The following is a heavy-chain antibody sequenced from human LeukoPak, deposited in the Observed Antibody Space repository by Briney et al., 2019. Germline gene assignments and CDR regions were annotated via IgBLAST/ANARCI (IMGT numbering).Heavy chain of an antibody. Sequence: SETLSLTCGVYGGSFSGDYWSWVRQPPGKGLEWIGSIYYSGSTYYNPSLKSRVTISVDTSKNQFSLKLNSVTAADTAVYYCARVPNDYGDFYFDYWGQGTLVTVSS. CDR1: GGSFSGDY. CDR3: ARVPNDYGDFYFDY. D-gene: IGHD4-17*01. J-gene: IGHJ4*02. CDR2: IYYSGST. V-gene: IGHV4-34*01.